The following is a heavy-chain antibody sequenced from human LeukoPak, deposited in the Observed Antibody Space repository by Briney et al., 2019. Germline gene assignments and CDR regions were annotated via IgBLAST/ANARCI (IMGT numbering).Heavy chain of an antibody. CDR3: ARDRVVVVASYYDYYMDV. CDR1: GFTFGSYW. V-gene: IGHV3-7*01. CDR2: IKEDGSEK. Sequence: GGSLRLSCAASGFTFGSYWMTWVRQAPGKGLEWVANIKEDGSEKYYVDSVKGRFTISRDNAKNSLYLQMNTLRAEDTAVYYCARDRVVVVASYYDYYMDVWGKGTTVTVSS. D-gene: IGHD2-15*01. J-gene: IGHJ6*03.